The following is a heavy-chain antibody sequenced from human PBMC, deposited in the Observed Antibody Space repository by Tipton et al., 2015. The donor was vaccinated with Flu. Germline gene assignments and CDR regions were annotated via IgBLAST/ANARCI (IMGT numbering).Heavy chain of an antibody. Sequence: TLSLTCSVSGYSINSGYYWGWVRRPPGKGLGWIGTIYRSGSTYYNPSLKSRVTISVDTSRNQFSLRLISVTAADTAVYYCARVSPRRVTSIQVVMLPEGYFDHWGQGALVTVSS. CDR2: IYRSGST. J-gene: IGHJ4*02. V-gene: IGHV4-38-2*02. CDR3: ARVSPRRVTSIQVVMLPEGYFDH. D-gene: IGHD4-23*01. CDR1: GYSINSGYY.